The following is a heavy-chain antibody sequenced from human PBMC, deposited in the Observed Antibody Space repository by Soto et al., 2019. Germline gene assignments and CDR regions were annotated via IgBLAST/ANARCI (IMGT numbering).Heavy chain of an antibody. CDR2: INAGNGNT. Sequence: QVQLVQSAAEEKKPGASVKVSCKASGYTFTSYAMHWVRQAPGQRLEWMGWINAGNGNTKYSQKFQVRVTITRDTSASTAYMELSSLRSEDTAVYYCARSIVVVTALDYWGQGTLVTVSS. D-gene: IGHD2-21*02. V-gene: IGHV1-3*05. CDR1: GYTFTSYA. J-gene: IGHJ4*02. CDR3: ARSIVVVTALDY.